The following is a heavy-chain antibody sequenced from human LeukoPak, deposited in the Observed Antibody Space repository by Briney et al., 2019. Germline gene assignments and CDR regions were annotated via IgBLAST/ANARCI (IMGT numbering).Heavy chain of an antibody. CDR3: AREPPSSGYYGFNWFDP. Sequence: SVKVSCKASGGTFSSYATSWVRQAPGQGLEWMGGIIPIFGTANYEQKFQGRVTITTDESTSTAYMELSSLRSEDTAVYYCAREPPSSGYYGFNWFDPWGQGTLVTVSS. CDR2: IIPIFGTA. D-gene: IGHD3-22*01. V-gene: IGHV1-69*05. CDR1: GGTFSSYA. J-gene: IGHJ5*02.